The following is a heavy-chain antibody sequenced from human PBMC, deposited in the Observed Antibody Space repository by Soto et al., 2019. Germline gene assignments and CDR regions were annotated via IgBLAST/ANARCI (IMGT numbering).Heavy chain of an antibody. CDR3: ARGRYGDY. CDR1: GYAFTTYG. J-gene: IGHJ4*02. D-gene: IGHD1-1*01. V-gene: IGHV1-18*01. CDR2: ISAHNGNP. Sequence: QVHLVQSGAEVKKPGASVKVSCKGSGYAFTTYGITWVRQAPGQGLEWMGWISAHNGNPNYAEKLQGRVTVTRDTSTSTAYMELRSLCSDDTAVYYCARGRYGDYWGQGALVTVSS.